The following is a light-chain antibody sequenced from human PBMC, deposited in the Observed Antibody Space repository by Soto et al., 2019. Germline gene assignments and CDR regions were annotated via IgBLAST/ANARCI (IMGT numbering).Light chain of an antibody. CDR1: KXDIGVYGF. Sequence: QSVLTQPPSASGSPGQSFTISCTGTKXDIGVYGFVSWYQHHPGKAPRLIIYEVVQRPSGVPDRFSGSKSGNTASLTVSGLQAADEADYFCKSYAGSNTYVFGSGTKVTVL. V-gene: IGLV2-8*01. J-gene: IGLJ1*01. CDR3: KSYAGSNTYV. CDR2: EVV.